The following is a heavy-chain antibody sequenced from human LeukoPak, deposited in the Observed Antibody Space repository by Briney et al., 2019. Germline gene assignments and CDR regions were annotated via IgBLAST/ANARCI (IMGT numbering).Heavy chain of an antibody. CDR2: ISYDGNNK. CDR1: GFTFSSYG. CDR3: ARAPHLWFGMDEGWFAP. D-gene: IGHD3-10*01. V-gene: IGHV3-30*03. Sequence: PGGSLRLSCAASGFTFSSYGMHWVRQAPGKGLEWVALISYDGNNKYYGDSVKGRFTISRDKSKNTLFLQMNSLRAEDTAVYYCARAPHLWFGMDEGWFAPWGQGTLVTVSS. J-gene: IGHJ5*02.